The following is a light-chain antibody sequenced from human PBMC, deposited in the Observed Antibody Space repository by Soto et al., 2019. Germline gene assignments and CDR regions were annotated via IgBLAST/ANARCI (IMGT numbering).Light chain of an antibody. Sequence: ALAQPASVSGSPGQSITISCTGTSSDVGSYNYVSWYQQHPGKAPKLMIYEVSDQPSGISSRFSGSKSGNTASLTISGLQTEDEADYYCSSYTSSSTLFGTGTKVTVL. CDR2: EVS. J-gene: IGLJ1*01. CDR1: SSDVGSYNY. V-gene: IGLV2-14*01. CDR3: SSYTSSSTL.